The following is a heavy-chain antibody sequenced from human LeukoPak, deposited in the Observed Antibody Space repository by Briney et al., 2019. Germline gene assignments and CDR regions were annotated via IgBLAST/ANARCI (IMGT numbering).Heavy chain of an antibody. CDR1: GYTFTSYD. V-gene: IGHV1-8*01. CDR3: ARALRHITMVRGVPYYYYYGMDV. D-gene: IGHD3-10*01. CDR2: MNPNSGNT. J-gene: IGHJ6*02. Sequence: ASVTVSCKASGYTFTSYDINWVRQAPGQGLEWMGWMNPNSGNTGYAQKFQGRVTMTRNTSISTAYMELSSLRSEDTAVYCCARALRHITMVRGVPYYYYYGMDVWGQGTTVTVSS.